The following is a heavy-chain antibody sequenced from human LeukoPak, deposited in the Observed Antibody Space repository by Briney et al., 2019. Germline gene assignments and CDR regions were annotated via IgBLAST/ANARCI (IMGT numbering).Heavy chain of an antibody. Sequence: ASVKVSCKASGYIFTSYYIHWVRQAPGQGLEWMGIINPSGGTTNYAQKFQGRVTMTRDTSTSTAYMELSSLRSDDTAVYYCARFAVHRRIAVAGQFGLDYWGQGTLVTVSS. V-gene: IGHV1-46*01. D-gene: IGHD6-19*01. CDR3: ARFAVHRRIAVAGQFGLDY. CDR1: GYIFTSYY. CDR2: INPSGGTT. J-gene: IGHJ4*02.